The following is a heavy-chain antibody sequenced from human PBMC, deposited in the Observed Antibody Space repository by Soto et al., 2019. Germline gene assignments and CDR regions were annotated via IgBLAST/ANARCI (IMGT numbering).Heavy chain of an antibody. CDR1: GFTFSSYG. Sequence: GGSLRLSCKASGFTFSSYGMHWVRQAPGKGLEWVAGVIYDGTNKYYADSVKGRFTISRDNSKQTLYLQMSSLRPDDTAIYYCAKRKGQNYDFWSGYYFDSWGQGTRVTVYS. CDR3: AKRKGQNYDFWSGYYFDS. D-gene: IGHD3-3*01. J-gene: IGHJ4*02. CDR2: VIYDGTNK. V-gene: IGHV3-30*19.